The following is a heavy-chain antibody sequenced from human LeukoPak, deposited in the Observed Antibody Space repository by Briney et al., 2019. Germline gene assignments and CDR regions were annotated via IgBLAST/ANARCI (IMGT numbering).Heavy chain of an antibody. J-gene: IGHJ4*02. CDR1: GGTFSSYT. CDR3: ARTTPRGLQNDY. CDR2: IIPIFGIA. Sequence: ASLKLSCKASGGTFSSYTISWVRQAPGQGLEWMARIIPIFGIANYAQKFQGRVTITAEKSTSTAYMELSSLRSEDTAVYYCARTTPRGLQNDYWGQGTLVTVSS. V-gene: IGHV1-69*02. D-gene: IGHD4-17*01.